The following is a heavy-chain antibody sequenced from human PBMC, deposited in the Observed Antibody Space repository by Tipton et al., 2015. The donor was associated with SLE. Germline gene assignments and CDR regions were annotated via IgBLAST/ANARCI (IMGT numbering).Heavy chain of an antibody. CDR1: EFTFSSYA. Sequence: SLRLSCAASEFTFSSYAMNWVRQAPGKGLEWVSYITIGGSTLYYADSVRGRFTISRDNAKNSLYLQMNSLRAEDTAVYYCARAARGSSSSAFDIWGQGTMVTVSS. CDR3: ARAARGSSSSAFDI. D-gene: IGHD6-6*01. J-gene: IGHJ3*02. V-gene: IGHV3-48*03. CDR2: ITIGGSTL.